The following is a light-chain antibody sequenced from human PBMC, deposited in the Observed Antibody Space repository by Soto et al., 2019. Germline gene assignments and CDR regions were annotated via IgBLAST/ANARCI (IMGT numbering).Light chain of an antibody. CDR3: QQASSFPPT. V-gene: IGKV1-12*01. J-gene: IGKJ5*01. Sequence: VDRVTITCRASQDISSWLAWYQQKPGKAPNIMIYAASSLQGGVPSRFSGSGSWTEFTLTISSLQPEDFATYYSQQASSFPPTFGQGTRLE. CDR1: QDISSW. CDR2: AAS.